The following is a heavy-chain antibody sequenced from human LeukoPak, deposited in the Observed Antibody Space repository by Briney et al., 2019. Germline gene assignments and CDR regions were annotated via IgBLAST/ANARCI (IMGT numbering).Heavy chain of an antibody. V-gene: IGHV1-69*13. J-gene: IGHJ4*02. Sequence: SVKVSCKASGGTFSSYAISWVRQAPGQGLEWMGGIIPIFGTANYAQKFQGRVTITADESTSTAYVELSSLRSEDTAVYYCARDLRLSSTSPFDYWGQGTLVTVSS. CDR1: GGTFSSYA. CDR3: ARDLRLSSTSPFDY. CDR2: IIPIFGTA. D-gene: IGHD5-24*01.